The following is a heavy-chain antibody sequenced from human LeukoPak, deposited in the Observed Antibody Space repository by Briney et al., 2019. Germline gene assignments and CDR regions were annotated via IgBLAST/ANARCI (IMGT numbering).Heavy chain of an antibody. CDR3: ARDGYGDYGYYYYYMDV. CDR1: GGSFSGYY. J-gene: IGHJ6*03. Sequence: SETLSLTCAVYGGSFSGYYWGWIRQPPGKGLEWIGSIYYSGSTYYNPSLKSRVTISVDTSKNQFSLKLSSVTAADTAVYYCARDGYGDYGYYYYYMDVWGKGTTVTVSS. D-gene: IGHD4-17*01. CDR2: IYYSGST. V-gene: IGHV4-34*01.